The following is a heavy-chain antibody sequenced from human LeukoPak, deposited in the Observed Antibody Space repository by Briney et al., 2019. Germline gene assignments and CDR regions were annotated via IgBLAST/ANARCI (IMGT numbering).Heavy chain of an antibody. V-gene: IGHV7-4-1*02. CDR3: ARGPIAASS. D-gene: IGHD6-13*01. Sequence: ASVKVSCKASGYTFTGYYMHWVRQAPGQGLEWMGWINTNTGNPTYAQGFTGRFVFSLDTSVSTAYLQISSLEAEDTAVYYCARGPIAASSWGQGTLVTVSS. J-gene: IGHJ4*02. CDR1: GYTFTGYY. CDR2: INTNTGNP.